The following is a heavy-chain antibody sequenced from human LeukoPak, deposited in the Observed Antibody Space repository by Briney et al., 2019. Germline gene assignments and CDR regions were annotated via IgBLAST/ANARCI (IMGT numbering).Heavy chain of an antibody. CDR1: GFSFSSYA. CDR3: ARQFGGSYGY. V-gene: IGHV3-21*01. J-gene: IGHJ4*02. D-gene: IGHD1-26*01. Sequence: GGSLRLSCAASGFSFSSYAMNWVRQATGKGREWVSSITSSSDIYYADSVKGRFTISRDNAKNSLYLEMNSLGAEDTAVYYCARQFGGSYGYWGQGTLVTVSS. CDR2: ITSSSDI.